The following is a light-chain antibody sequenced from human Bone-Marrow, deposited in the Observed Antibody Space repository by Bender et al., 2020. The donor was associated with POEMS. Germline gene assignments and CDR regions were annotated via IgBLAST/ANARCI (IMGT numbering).Light chain of an antibody. CDR3: QSVDTSATYRI. J-gene: IGLJ2*01. CDR2: KDT. V-gene: IGLV3-25*03. Sequence: SYELTQPPPVSVSPGQTARITCSGDELANQYGYWYQQKAGQAPVVVIYKDTERPSGIPERFSGSISGTMATLTISGVQAEDEADYYCQSVDTSATYRIFGGGTKLTVL. CDR1: ELANQY.